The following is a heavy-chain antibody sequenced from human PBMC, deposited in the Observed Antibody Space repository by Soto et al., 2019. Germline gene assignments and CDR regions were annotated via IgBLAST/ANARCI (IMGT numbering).Heavy chain of an antibody. Sequence: SETLSLTCTVSGGSISSYYWNWIRQPPGKGLEWIGYIYYSGSTNYNPSLKSRVTISVDTSKNQFSLKLSSVTAADTAVYYCARGYYYDSSGYHYFDYWGQGTLVTVSS. J-gene: IGHJ4*02. V-gene: IGHV4-59*01. CDR1: GGSISSYY. CDR3: ARGYYYDSSGYHYFDY. CDR2: IYYSGST. D-gene: IGHD3-22*01.